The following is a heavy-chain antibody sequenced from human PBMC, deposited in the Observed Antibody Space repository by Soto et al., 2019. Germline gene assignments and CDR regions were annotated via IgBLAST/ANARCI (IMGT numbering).Heavy chain of an antibody. CDR3: ARMGGVIAAQDY. CDR2: INPSGGST. Sequence: QVQLVQSGAEVKKPGASVKVSCKASGYTFTSYYMHWVRQAPGQGLEWMGIINPSGGSTSYAQKFQGRVTMTRDTSTSRVYMELSSLRTEDTAVDYCARMGGVIAAQDYWGQGTLVTVSS. D-gene: IGHD6-13*01. V-gene: IGHV1-46*03. J-gene: IGHJ4*02. CDR1: GYTFTSYY.